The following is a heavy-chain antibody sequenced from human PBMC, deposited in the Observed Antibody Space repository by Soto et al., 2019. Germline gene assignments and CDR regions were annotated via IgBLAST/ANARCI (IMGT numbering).Heavy chain of an antibody. CDR1: AFTFSDYA. V-gene: IGHV3-30-3*01. D-gene: IGHD6-6*01. Sequence: QVQLVESGGGVVQPGRSLRVSCAASAFTFSDYALQWVRQAPGNGLEWVALIAYDGSDKYYADSVKGRFTISRDNSKNTLYLYMNTLTTEDTAVYYCVTASAKYSISSADYWGKGTLVTVSS. CDR2: IAYDGSDK. J-gene: IGHJ4*02. CDR3: VTASAKYSISSADY.